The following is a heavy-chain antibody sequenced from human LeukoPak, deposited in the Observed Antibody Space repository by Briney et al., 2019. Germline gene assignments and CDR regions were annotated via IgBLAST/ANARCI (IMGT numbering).Heavy chain of an antibody. Sequence: PGGSLTLSCPPSGFTFSSYAMSWVRQAPGKGLEWVSAISGSGGSTYYADSVKGRFTISRDNSKNTLYLQMNSLRAEDTALNYCAKGSSGYFFDLWGQGTLVTVSS. CDR2: ISGSGGST. CDR3: AKGSSGYFFDL. V-gene: IGHV3-23*01. D-gene: IGHD3-22*01. CDR1: GFTFSSYA. J-gene: IGHJ4*02.